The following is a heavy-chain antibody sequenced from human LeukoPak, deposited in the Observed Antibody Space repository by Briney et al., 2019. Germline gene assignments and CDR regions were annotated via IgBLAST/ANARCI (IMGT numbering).Heavy chain of an antibody. Sequence: GGSLRLSCVTSGFTFGDYTMHWVRHVPGKGLEWLSGITWDVCNIAYADSVKGRFTISRDNAKSSLYLQMNSLRNEDMAFYFCAKGYTFWGQGTLVTVSS. J-gene: IGHJ4*02. CDR2: ITWDVCNI. D-gene: IGHD5-18*01. CDR1: GFTFGDYT. CDR3: AKGYTF. V-gene: IGHV3-9*03.